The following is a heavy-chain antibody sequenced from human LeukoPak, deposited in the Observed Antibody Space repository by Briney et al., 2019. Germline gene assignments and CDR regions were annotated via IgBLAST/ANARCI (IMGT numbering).Heavy chain of an antibody. CDR1: GFTFSSYW. J-gene: IGHJ4*02. CDR2: IKQDGSEK. D-gene: IGHD3-3*01. V-gene: IGHV3-7*01. CDR3: ARSRPQYYDLWSGYYYFDY. Sequence: GGSLRLSCAASGFTFSSYWMSWVRQAPGKGLEWVANIKQDGSEKYYVDSVKGRFTISRDNAKNSLYLQMNSLRAEDTAVYYCARSRPQYYDLWSGYYYFDYWGQGTLVTVSS.